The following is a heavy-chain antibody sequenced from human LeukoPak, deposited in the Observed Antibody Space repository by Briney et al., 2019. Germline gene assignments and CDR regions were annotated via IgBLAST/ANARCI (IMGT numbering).Heavy chain of an antibody. CDR3: ARDRRAGNKWGYYDSSGYPPSYFDY. V-gene: IGHV4-59*01. CDR1: GFTFSSYA. D-gene: IGHD3-22*01. CDR2: IYYSGST. J-gene: IGHJ4*02. Sequence: PGGSLRLSCAASGFTFSSYAMSWIRQPPGKGLEWIGYIYYSGSTNYNPSLKSRVTISVDTSKNQFSLKLSSVTAADTAVYYCARDRRAGNKWGYYDSSGYPPSYFDYWGQGTLVTVSS.